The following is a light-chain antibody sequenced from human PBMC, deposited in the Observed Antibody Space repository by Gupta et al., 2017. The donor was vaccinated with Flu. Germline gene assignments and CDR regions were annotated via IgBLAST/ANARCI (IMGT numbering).Light chain of an antibody. V-gene: IGKV1-5*03. CDR3: KQYNYYWT. J-gene: IGKJ1*01. CDR2: KAS. Sequence: DTQMPQSPSIVSASIGDKVTITCRASQDIQSWLAWYQQKPGKAPKMLIYKASTLQSGVPSRFSGSRSGTEFTLTINNLQADDFATYYCKQYNYYWTFGQGTRV. CDR1: QDIQSW.